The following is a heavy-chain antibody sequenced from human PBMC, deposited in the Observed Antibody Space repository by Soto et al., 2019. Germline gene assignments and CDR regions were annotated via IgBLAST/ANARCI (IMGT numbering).Heavy chain of an antibody. Sequence: QVQLQQWGAGLLKPSETLSLTCAVYGGFVSSGSYYWSWIRQPPGKGLEWMGEMSHSGGTHFNPSLKIRVTISVGTANNQFSLKMSSVTAADTALYYCARVERGTATTVVDAFDIWGPGTMVTVSS. CDR1: GGFVSSGSYY. D-gene: IGHD1-1*01. J-gene: IGHJ3*02. V-gene: IGHV4-34*01. CDR3: ARVERGTATTVVDAFDI. CDR2: MSHSGGT.